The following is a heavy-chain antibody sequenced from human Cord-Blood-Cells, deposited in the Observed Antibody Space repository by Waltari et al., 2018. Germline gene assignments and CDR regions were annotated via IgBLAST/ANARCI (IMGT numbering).Heavy chain of an antibody. CDR3: AREASGRRGYSYGYLYYFDY. Sequence: QVQLVESGGGVVQPGRSLRLSCAASGFPFSSYAMHWVRPAPGKGLGWVAVISYDGSNKYYADSVKGRFTISRDNSKNTLYLQMNSLRAEDTAVYYCAREASGRRGYSYGYLYYFDYWGQGTLVTVSS. CDR2: ISYDGSNK. CDR1: GFPFSSYA. V-gene: IGHV3-30-3*01. D-gene: IGHD5-18*01. J-gene: IGHJ4*02.